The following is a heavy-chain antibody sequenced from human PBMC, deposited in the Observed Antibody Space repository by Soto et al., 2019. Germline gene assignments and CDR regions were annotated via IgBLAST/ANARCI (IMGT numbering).Heavy chain of an antibody. D-gene: IGHD6-19*01. Sequence: QVQLVESGGGVVQPGRSLRLSCAASGFTFSSYAMHWVRQAPGKGLEWVAVISYDGSNKYYADSVKGRFTISRDNSKNTLYLQMNSLRAEDTAVYYCARGRGHYSSGWYDYFQHWGQGTLVTVSS. CDR2: ISYDGSNK. J-gene: IGHJ1*01. CDR3: ARGRGHYSSGWYDYFQH. CDR1: GFTFSSYA. V-gene: IGHV3-30-3*01.